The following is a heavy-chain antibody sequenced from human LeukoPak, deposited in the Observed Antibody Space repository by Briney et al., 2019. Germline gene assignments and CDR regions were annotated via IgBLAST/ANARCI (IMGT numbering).Heavy chain of an antibody. CDR2: VYYSGSS. CDR1: NGSISSSGYY. V-gene: IGHV4-39*07. D-gene: IGHD6-6*01. CDR3: ARDGAARPGYYMDV. J-gene: IGHJ6*03. Sequence: SETLSLTCTVSNGSISSSGYYWGWIRQPPGEGLEWIGSVYYSGSSHYNPSLKSRVTISVDTSKNQFSLRLSSVTAADTAVYYCARDGAARPGYYMDVWGKGTTVTVSS.